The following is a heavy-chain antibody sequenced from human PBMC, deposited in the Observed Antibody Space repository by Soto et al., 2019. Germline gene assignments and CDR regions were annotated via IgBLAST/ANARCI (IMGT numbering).Heavy chain of an antibody. D-gene: IGHD3-3*01. CDR3: ARTNYDFWSGYYIVFDY. CDR1: GFTFSSYT. Sequence: GGSLRLSCAASGFTFSSYTMHWVRQAPGKGLEYVSAISSNRGSTYYANSVKGRFTISRDNSKNTLYLQMGSLRAEDMAVYYCARTNYDFWSGYYIVFDYWGQGTLVTVSS. CDR2: ISSNRGST. V-gene: IGHV3-64*01. J-gene: IGHJ4*02.